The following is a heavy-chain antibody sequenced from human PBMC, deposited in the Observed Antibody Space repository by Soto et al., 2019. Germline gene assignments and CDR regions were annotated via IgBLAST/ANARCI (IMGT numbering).Heavy chain of an antibody. CDR2: IRSKAYGGTT. CDR1: GFTFGDYA. J-gene: IGHJ5*02. V-gene: IGHV3-49*03. D-gene: IGHD4-17*01. Sequence: PGGSLRLSCTASGFTFGDYAMSWFRQAPGKGLEWVGFIRSKAYGGTTEYAASVKGRFTISRDDSKSIAYLQMNSLKTEDTAVYYCTRETGAYGDYYPHWFDPWGQGTLVTVSS. CDR3: TRETGAYGDYYPHWFDP.